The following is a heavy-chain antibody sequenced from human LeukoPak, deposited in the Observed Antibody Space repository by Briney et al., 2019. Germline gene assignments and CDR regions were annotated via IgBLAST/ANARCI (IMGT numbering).Heavy chain of an antibody. V-gene: IGHV3-30*04. J-gene: IGHJ4*02. CDR1: GFAFRTYS. CDR2: ITYDGKVQ. D-gene: IGHD1-26*01. CDR3: AREERVGATYYLDV. Sequence: GESLKISCAASGFAFRTYSMHWVRQAPGKGLEWLAVITYDGKVQHYTDSVKGQFTVSRDNSKKTLYLQMISLRPEDTAFYYCAREERVGATYYLDVWGRGTLVTVSS.